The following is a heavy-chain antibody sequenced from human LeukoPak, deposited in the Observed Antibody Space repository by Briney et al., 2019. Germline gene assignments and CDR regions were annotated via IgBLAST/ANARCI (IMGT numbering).Heavy chain of an antibody. V-gene: IGHV4-4*09. J-gene: IGHJ5*02. CDR1: GGPISSYG. CDR3: ATSYDAKTAPYDL. D-gene: IGHD3-3*01. Sequence: SETLSLTCTVSGGPISSYGWTWVRQPPGKALEWIGYIYTTGITDYNPSLTSRVTMSVDTSKNQVSMELRFLTAADTALYYCATSYDAKTAPYDLWGRGTLVTASS. CDR2: IYTTGIT.